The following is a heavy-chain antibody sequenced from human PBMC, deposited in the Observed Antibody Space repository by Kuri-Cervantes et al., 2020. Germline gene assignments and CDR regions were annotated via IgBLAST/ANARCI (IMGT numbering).Heavy chain of an antibody. V-gene: IGHV4-34*01. Sequence: SETRSLTCTVSGGSISSYYWSWIRQPPGKGLEWIGEINHSGSTNYNPSLKSRVTISVDTSKNQFSLKLSSVTAADTAVYYCACARGSWFGEYYYYGMDVWGQGTTVTVSS. CDR2: INHSGST. CDR3: ACARGSWFGEYYYYGMDV. J-gene: IGHJ6*02. D-gene: IGHD3-10*01. CDR1: GGSISSYY.